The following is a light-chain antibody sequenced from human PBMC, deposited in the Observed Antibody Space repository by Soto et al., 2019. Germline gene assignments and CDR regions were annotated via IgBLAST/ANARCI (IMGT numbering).Light chain of an antibody. J-gene: IGKJ5*01. Sequence: MQGAQTRYSVSGSVGCRERMYCRASQDIAGYLAWYQHKPGRTPELLIHGASRLQSGVPARFSGSGSGTDFTLSINSLQPEDFATYYCQQAYSFPITFGQGTRLEIK. CDR1: QDIAGY. V-gene: IGKV1D-12*01. CDR2: GAS. CDR3: QQAYSFPIT.